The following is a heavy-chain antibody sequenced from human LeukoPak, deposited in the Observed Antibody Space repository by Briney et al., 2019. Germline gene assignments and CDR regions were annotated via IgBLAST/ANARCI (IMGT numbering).Heavy chain of an antibody. D-gene: IGHD5-18*01. CDR2: ISSDGSIT. Sequence: GGSLRLSCAASGFTFSTYWMHWVRQAPGKGLVWVSRISSDGSITGYADSVKGRFTISRDNAKNTLYLQMNSLRAEDTAVYYCARGYSYGSLDYWGQGTLVTVSS. CDR1: GFTFSTYW. CDR3: ARGYSYGSLDY. J-gene: IGHJ4*02. V-gene: IGHV3-74*01.